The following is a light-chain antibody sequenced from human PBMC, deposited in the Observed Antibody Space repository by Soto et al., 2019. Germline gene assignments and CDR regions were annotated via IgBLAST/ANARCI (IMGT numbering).Light chain of an antibody. J-gene: IGKJ1*01. CDR1: QGIIDY. CDR2: AAS. CDR3: QKYNSAPQT. Sequence: DIPMTQSPSSLSASVGDRVTITCRASQGIIDYLAWYQQKPGEVPKLLIYAASTLQSGVPSRFSGSGSGTDFTLTISSLQPEDVATYYCQKYNSAPQTFGQGTKVAIK. V-gene: IGKV1-27*01.